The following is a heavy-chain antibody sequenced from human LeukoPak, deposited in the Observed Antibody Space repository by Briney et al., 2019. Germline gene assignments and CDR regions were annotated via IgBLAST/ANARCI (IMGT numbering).Heavy chain of an antibody. CDR1: GGTFSSYA. CDR2: IIPILGIA. CDR3: ARDRGRGYSYGCWFDP. J-gene: IGHJ5*02. V-gene: IGHV1-69*04. Sequence: SVKVSCKASGGTFSSYAISWVRQAPGQGLEWMGRIIPILGIANYAQKFQGRVTITADKSTSTAYMELSSLRSEDTAVYYCARDRGRGYSYGCWFDPWGQGTLVTVSS. D-gene: IGHD5-18*01.